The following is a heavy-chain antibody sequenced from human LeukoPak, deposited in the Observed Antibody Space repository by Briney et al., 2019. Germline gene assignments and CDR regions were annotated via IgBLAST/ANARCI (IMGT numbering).Heavy chain of an antibody. J-gene: IGHJ4*02. V-gene: IGHV5-51*01. D-gene: IGHD3-3*01. Sequence: GESLKISCKGSGYSFTSYWIGWVRQMPGKGLEWMGIIYPGDSDTRYSPSFQGQVTIPADKSISTAFLQSSSLKASDTTMYYCERHPDFWSGPDCWGQGTLVTVSS. CDR1: GYSFTSYW. CDR3: ERHPDFWSGPDC. CDR2: IYPGDSDT.